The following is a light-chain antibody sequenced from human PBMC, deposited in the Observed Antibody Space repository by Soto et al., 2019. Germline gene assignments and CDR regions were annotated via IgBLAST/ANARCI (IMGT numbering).Light chain of an antibody. V-gene: IGKV3-15*01. J-gene: IGKJ5*01. CDR2: GAS. CDR1: QSVGTK. CDR3: HQYDNWFPFT. Sequence: EVVMTQSPATLSVSPGERATLSCRASQSVGTKLGRYQQRPGQAPRLLIYGASTRATGVPARFSGSGSGTEFTPTISSLQSQDSASYYCHQYDNWFPFTFGQGTRLEIK.